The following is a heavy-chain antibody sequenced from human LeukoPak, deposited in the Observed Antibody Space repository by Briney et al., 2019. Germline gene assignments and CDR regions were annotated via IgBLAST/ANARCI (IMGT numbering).Heavy chain of an antibody. Sequence: GGSLRLSCAASGFTFSNFRFNWVRQSPEKGLEWIAFIGTTSTIYYADSVKGRFTISRDNAKNSLYLQMNSLRAEDTAVYYCARPYGSGSYYDYYFDYWGQGTLVTVSS. J-gene: IGHJ4*02. CDR3: ARPYGSGSYYDYYFDY. V-gene: IGHV3-69-1*01. D-gene: IGHD3-10*01. CDR1: GFTFSNFR. CDR2: IGTTSTI.